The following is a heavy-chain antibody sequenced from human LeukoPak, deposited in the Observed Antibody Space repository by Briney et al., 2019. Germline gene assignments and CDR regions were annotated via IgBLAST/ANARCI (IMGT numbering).Heavy chain of an antibody. CDR2: INTDGAVT. CDR1: GFTFSKYW. CDR3: ATKQWLAPPPDS. J-gene: IGHJ4*02. Sequence: GGSLRLSCAASGFTFSKYWMLWVRQAPGKGLESVSRINTDGAVTTYADSVKGRFTVSRDNADNTKFLQMNSVRDEDTAVYYCATKQWLAPPPDSWGQGTPVTVSS. D-gene: IGHD6-19*01. V-gene: IGHV3-74*01.